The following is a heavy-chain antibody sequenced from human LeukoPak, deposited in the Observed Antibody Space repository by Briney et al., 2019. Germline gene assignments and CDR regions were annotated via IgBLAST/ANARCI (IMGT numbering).Heavy chain of an antibody. CDR2: INPNSGGT. CDR1: GYTFTSYG. J-gene: IGHJ4*02. D-gene: IGHD3-22*01. Sequence: GASVKVSCKASGYTFTSYGISWVRQAPGQGLEWMGWINPNSGGTNYAQKFQGRVTMTRDTSISTAYMELSRLRSDDTAVYYCARDYYDSSGYHYYFDYWGQGTLVTVSS. V-gene: IGHV1-2*02. CDR3: ARDYYDSSGYHYYFDY.